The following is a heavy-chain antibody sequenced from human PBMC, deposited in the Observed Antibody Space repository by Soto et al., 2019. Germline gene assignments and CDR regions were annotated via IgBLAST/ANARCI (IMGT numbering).Heavy chain of an antibody. D-gene: IGHD3-3*01. Sequence: QVQLVESGGGLVEPGGSLRLSCVASGFTFNGYYMSWIRQAPGKGPEWVSYISSSSSDINYADSVKGRFTTSRDNAKNSLHLQMNSLRAEDTAVYYCARGDRVADSWGQGTLVTVSS. CDR3: ARGDRVADS. J-gene: IGHJ4*02. CDR1: GFTFNGYY. V-gene: IGHV3-11*05. CDR2: ISSSSSDI.